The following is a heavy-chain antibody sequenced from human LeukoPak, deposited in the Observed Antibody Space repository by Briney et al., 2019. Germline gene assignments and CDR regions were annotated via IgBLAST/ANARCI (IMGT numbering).Heavy chain of an antibody. D-gene: IGHD3-10*01. CDR1: GGSISTGGYY. V-gene: IGHV4-39*01. CDR3: ARHASLLWFGEGLDY. J-gene: IGHJ4*02. CDR2: IYYSGST. Sequence: PSETLSLTCTVSGGSISTGGYYWTWIRQHPGKGLEWIGYIYYSGSTYYNPSLKSRVTISVDTSKNQSSLKLSSVTAADTAVYYCARHASLLWFGEGLDYWGQGTLVTVSS.